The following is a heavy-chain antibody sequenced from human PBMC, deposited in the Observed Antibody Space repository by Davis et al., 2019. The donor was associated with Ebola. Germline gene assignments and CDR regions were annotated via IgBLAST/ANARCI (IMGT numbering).Heavy chain of an antibody. CDR1: GGSISSYY. V-gene: IGHV4-59*01. CDR2: IYYSGST. D-gene: IGHD5-24*01. J-gene: IGHJ6*02. Sequence: MPSETLSLTWTVSGGSISSYYWSWIRQPPGKGLEWIGYIYYSGSTNYNPSLKSRVTISVDTSKNQFSLKLSSVTAADTALYYCERDLWHYYYCMDVWGQGTTVTVSS. CDR3: ERDLWHYYYCMDV.